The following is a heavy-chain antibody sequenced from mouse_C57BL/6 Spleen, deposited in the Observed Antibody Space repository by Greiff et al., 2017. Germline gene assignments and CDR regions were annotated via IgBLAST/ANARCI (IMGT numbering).Heavy chain of an antibody. CDR1: GYTFTEYT. CDR3: ARHDYYDIAHAMDY. J-gene: IGHJ4*01. Sequence: QVQLQQSGAELVTPGASVKLSCKASGYTFTEYTIHWVKQRPGPGLEWIGCFYPGSGTIKYNENFKDKATLTADKSSSTGYMEVRRLTSEDSAVYFCARHDYYDIAHAMDYWGQGTSVTVSA. V-gene: IGHV1-62-2*01. D-gene: IGHD2-4*01. CDR2: FYPGSGTI.